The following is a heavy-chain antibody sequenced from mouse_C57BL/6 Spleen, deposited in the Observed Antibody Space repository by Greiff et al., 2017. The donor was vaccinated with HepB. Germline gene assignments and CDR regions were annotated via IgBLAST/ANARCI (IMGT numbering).Heavy chain of an antibody. CDR2: ISDGGSYT. CDR3: ARDPSGYYGDY. D-gene: IGHD1-3*01. Sequence: EVQGVESGGGLVKPGGSLKLSCAASGFTFSSYAMSWVRQTPEKRLEWVATISDGGSYTYYPDNVKGRFTISRDNAKNNLYLQMSHLKSEDTAMYYCARDPSGYYGDYWGQGTTLTVSS. CDR1: GFTFSSYA. V-gene: IGHV5-4*01. J-gene: IGHJ2*01.